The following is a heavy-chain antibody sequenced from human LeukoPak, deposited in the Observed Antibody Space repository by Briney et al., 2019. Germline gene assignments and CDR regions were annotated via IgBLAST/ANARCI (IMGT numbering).Heavy chain of an antibody. D-gene: IGHD4-17*01. J-gene: IGHJ4*02. CDR3: ARDYRPTAYYFDY. CDR1: GFTFSSYW. V-gene: IGHV3-74*01. Sequence: PGGSLRHSCAASGFTFSSYWMHWVRQAPGKGLVWVSRINSDGSSTSYADSVKGRFTISRDNAKNTLYLQMNSLRVEDTAVYYCARDYRPTAYYFDYWGQGTLVTVSS. CDR2: INSDGSST.